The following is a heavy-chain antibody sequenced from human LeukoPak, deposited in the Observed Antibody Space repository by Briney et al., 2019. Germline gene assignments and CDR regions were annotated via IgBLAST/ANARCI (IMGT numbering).Heavy chain of an antibody. CDR1: GFTFSSYA. J-gene: IGHJ6*02. D-gene: IGHD3-10*01. Sequence: GGSLRLSCAASGFTFSSYAMSWVRQAPGKGLEWVSAISGSGGSTYYADSVKGRFTISRDNSKNTLYLQMNSLRAEDTAVYYCARRGSTDYYGSGSPDVWGQGTTVTVSS. CDR3: ARRGSTDYYGSGSPDV. V-gene: IGHV3-23*01. CDR2: ISGSGGST.